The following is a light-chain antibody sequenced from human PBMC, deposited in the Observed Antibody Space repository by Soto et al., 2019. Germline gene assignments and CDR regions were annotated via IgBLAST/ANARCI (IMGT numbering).Light chain of an antibody. CDR1: ISNIGSKY. Sequence: QSALTQPPSASTTPGQRVTIFCSGGISNIGSKYVYWYQHLPGAAPKLLIYRDDQRPSGVPDRFSGSKSGTSASLAISGLRSEDEGDYFCAAWDDSLNAWVFGGGTKLTVL. J-gene: IGLJ3*02. V-gene: IGLV1-47*01. CDR2: RDD. CDR3: AAWDDSLNAWV.